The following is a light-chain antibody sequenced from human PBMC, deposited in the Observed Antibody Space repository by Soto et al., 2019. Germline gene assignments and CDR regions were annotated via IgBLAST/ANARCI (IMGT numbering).Light chain of an antibody. J-gene: IGKJ1*01. V-gene: IGKV3-20*01. Sequence: EIVLTQSPDTLSLSPGERATLSCRASQSISNSYIAWYQQKPGQAPRLLIYGASSRATGIPDRFSGSGSGTDFTLTISRLEPEDFAVFYCQQYGNSPWTFGQGTKVEIK. CDR3: QQYGNSPWT. CDR2: GAS. CDR1: QSISNSY.